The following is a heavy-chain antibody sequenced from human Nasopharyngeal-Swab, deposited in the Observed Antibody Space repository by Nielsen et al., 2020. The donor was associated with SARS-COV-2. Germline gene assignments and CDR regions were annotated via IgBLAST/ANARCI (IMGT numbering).Heavy chain of an antibody. J-gene: IGHJ2*01. CDR1: GGSISSSSYY. CDR3: VHSSSRYGIGYFDL. Sequence: GSLRLSCTVSGGSISSSSYYWGWIRQPPGKGLEWIGSIYYSGSTYYNPSLKSRVTISVDTSKNHFSLKLSSVTAADTAVYYCVHSSSRYGIGYFDLWGRGTLVTVSS. CDR2: IYYSGST. D-gene: IGHD6-13*01. V-gene: IGHV4-39*01.